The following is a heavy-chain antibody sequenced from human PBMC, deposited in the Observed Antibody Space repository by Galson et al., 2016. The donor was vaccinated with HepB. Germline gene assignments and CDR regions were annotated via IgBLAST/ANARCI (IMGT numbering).Heavy chain of an antibody. V-gene: IGHV3-23*01. J-gene: IGHJ4*02. CDR3: AREPVRLDDLLTGPPKNPDY. CDR1: GFTFSRYA. CDR2: ISAGSGPT. D-gene: IGHD3-9*01. Sequence: SLRLSCAVSGFTFSRYAMSWVRQAPGKGLEWVSTISAGSGPTDYADSVEGQFTISRDNSKNTLSLQMNSLRAEDTAVYYCAREPVRLDDLLTGPPKNPDYWGQGTLVTVSS.